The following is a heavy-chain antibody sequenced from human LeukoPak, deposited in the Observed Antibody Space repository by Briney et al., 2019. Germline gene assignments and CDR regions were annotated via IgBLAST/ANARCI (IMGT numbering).Heavy chain of an antibody. CDR3: AKGVTTVTTRYFDY. J-gene: IGHJ4*02. CDR1: GFTFSIYA. CDR2: ISGSSGNT. Sequence: GGSLRLSCAAPGFTFSIYAMSWVCQAPGKGLGWVSTISGSSGNTYYADSVKGRFSISRANSKNTLNLQMNSLRAEDTAVYYCAKGVTTVTTRYFDYWGQGTLVTVSS. V-gene: IGHV3-23*01. D-gene: IGHD4-17*01.